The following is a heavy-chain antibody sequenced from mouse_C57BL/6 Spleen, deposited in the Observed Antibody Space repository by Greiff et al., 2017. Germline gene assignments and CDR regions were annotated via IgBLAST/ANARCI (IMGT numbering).Heavy chain of an antibody. D-gene: IGHD2-1*01. CDR3: TREIYYVNVYGDD. Sequence: QVQLQQSGAELVRPGALVTLSCKASGYTFTDYYMHWVKQTPVHGLEWIGSIDPDTGDTAYHKKFKGKAILTADTSYSTAYMKLRSLTSEDSFVYYCTREIYYVNVYGDDWGQGPTLT. CDR1: GYTFTDYY. CDR2: IDPDTGDT. V-gene: IGHV1-15*01. J-gene: IGHJ2*01.